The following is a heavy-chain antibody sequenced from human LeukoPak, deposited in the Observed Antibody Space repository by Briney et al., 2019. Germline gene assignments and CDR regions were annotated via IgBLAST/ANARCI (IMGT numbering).Heavy chain of an antibody. V-gene: IGHV4-4*07. Sequence: SETLSLTCTVSGGSISSYYWSWIRQPAAKELEWIGRFYTSGSTNYNPSLKSRVTMSVDMSKKQFSLKLSSVTAADTAVYYCARYGLVEFRNAFQYWGQGILVSVSS. CDR2: FYTSGST. CDR3: ARYGLVEFRNAFQY. CDR1: GGSISSYY. D-gene: IGHD6-6*01. J-gene: IGHJ1*01.